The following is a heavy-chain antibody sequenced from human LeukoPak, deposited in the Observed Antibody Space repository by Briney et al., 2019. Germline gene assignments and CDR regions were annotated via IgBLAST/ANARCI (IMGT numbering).Heavy chain of an antibody. D-gene: IGHD2-15*01. J-gene: IGHJ6*02. V-gene: IGHV1-46*01. CDR3: ARGYHYAMDV. CDR1: GYTFTSYY. Sequence: ASVKVSCKASGYTFTSYYMHWVRQAPGQGLEWMAIINPSGDGTSYAQKFQGRATMTSDTSTSTVYMELSSLRSEDTAVYYCARGYHYAMDVWGQGTTVSVSS. CDR2: INPSGDGT.